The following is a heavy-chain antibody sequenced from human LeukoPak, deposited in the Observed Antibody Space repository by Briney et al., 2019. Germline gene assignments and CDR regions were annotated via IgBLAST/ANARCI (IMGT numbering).Heavy chain of an antibody. Sequence: GGSLRLSCAASGFTFDDYAMHWVRQAPGKGLEWVANIKQDGSESAYVASVKGRFTISRDNANNFLYLQMNNLRVEDTAVYYCSRDNAAVPGGDYWGQGVLVTVSS. CDR1: GFTFDDYA. D-gene: IGHD1-1*01. V-gene: IGHV3-7*01. CDR2: IKQDGSES. J-gene: IGHJ4*02. CDR3: SRDNAAVPGGDY.